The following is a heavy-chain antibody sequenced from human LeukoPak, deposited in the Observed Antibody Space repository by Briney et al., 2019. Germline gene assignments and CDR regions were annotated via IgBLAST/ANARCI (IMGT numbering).Heavy chain of an antibody. CDR1: GFTFSSHG. Sequence: PGGSLRLSCAASGFTFSSHGMNWVRQAPGKGLEYVSAISSNGGSTYYANSVKGRFTISRDNSKNTLYLQMGSLRAEDMAVYYCARAHIVATICLDYWGQGTLVTVSS. D-gene: IGHD5-12*01. J-gene: IGHJ4*02. CDR2: ISSNGGST. V-gene: IGHV3-64*01. CDR3: ARAHIVATICLDY.